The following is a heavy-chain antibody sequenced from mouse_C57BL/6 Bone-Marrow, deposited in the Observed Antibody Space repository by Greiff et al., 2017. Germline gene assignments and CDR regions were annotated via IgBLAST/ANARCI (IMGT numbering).Heavy chain of an antibody. Sequence: QVQLKQPGAELVKPGASVKMSCKASGYTFTSYWITWVKQRPGHGLEWIGDLYPGSGGTNYNEKFKSKATLSVDKSSSTAYMQLSSLTSEDAAVYYCARGSPDYWGQGTTLTVSS. V-gene: IGHV1-55*01. D-gene: IGHD6-1*01. CDR3: ARGSPDY. J-gene: IGHJ2*01. CDR1: GYTFTSYW. CDR2: LYPGSGGT.